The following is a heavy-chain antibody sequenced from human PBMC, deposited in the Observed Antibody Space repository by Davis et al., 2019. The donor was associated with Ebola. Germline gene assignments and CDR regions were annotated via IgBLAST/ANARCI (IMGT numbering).Heavy chain of an antibody. CDR3: ARERVTCGGGSCYYSGLDV. CDR1: GFTFRTYW. Sequence: GGSLRLSCAASGFTFRTYWMSWVRQAPGKGLEWLANIKEDGSEKFYVDSLKGRFAISRDNAKNSLFLQISSLGAEDTAVYYCARERVTCGGGSCYYSGLDVWGLGTTVTVSS. V-gene: IGHV3-7*03. D-gene: IGHD2-15*01. CDR2: IKEDGSEK. J-gene: IGHJ6*02.